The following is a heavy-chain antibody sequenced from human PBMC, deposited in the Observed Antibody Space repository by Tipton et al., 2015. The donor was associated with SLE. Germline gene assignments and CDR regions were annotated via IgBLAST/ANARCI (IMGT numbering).Heavy chain of an antibody. CDR3: ARDRARANGMDV. V-gene: IGHV3-23*01. CDR1: GFTFSSYA. Sequence: GSLRLSCAASGFTFSSYAMSWVRQAPGKGLEWVSAISGSGGSTYYADSVKGRFTISRDNAKNTLYLQLNSLRGEDTAVYYCARDRARANGMDVWGQGTTVTVSS. J-gene: IGHJ6*02. CDR2: ISGSGGST.